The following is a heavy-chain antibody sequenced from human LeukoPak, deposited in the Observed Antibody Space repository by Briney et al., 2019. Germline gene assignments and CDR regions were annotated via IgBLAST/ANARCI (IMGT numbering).Heavy chain of an antibody. J-gene: IGHJ4*02. D-gene: IGHD1-20*01. CDR3: AREITGIFDY. CDR2: IYYSGST. CDR1: GGSISSGGYY. V-gene: IGHV4-31*03. Sequence: SETLSLTCTVSGGSISSGGYYWSWIRQHPGKGLEWIGYIYYSGSTYYNPSLKSRVTISVDTSKNQFSLKLSSVTAADTAVYYCAREITGIFDYWGQGTLVTVSS.